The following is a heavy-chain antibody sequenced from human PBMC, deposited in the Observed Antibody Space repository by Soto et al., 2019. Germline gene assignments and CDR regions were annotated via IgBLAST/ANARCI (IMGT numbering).Heavy chain of an antibody. D-gene: IGHD6-13*01. CDR1: GFSVGSNY. J-gene: IGHJ4*02. CDR3: TRAGTSSSWNYFDY. CDR2: IHSGGNT. Sequence: EVQVVETGGGLIQPEGSLRLSCAASGFSVGSNYMSWVRQAPGKGLQWVSIIHSGGNTFYADSVRGRFTISRDDSKNTLFLQMNSLRAEDTAVYYCTRAGTSSSWNYFDYWGQGTLVTVSA. V-gene: IGHV3-53*02.